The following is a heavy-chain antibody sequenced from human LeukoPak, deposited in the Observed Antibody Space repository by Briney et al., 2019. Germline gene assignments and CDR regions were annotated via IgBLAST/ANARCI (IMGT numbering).Heavy chain of an antibody. CDR3: ARGPRITLVRGGQWHYYMDV. CDR1: GYTFTSHY. Sequence: ASVKVSCKESGYTFTSHYRYWVRQAPGQGLEWMGIINPSGGSTNYAQKFQGRVTMTRDTSTSAVYMELSSLRSEDTAVYYCARGPRITLVRGGQWHYYMDVWGKGTTVTISS. V-gene: IGHV1-46*01. J-gene: IGHJ6*03. D-gene: IGHD3-10*01. CDR2: INPSGGST.